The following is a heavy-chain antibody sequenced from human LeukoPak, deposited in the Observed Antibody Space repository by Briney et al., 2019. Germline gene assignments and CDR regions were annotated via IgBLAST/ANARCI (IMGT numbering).Heavy chain of an antibody. D-gene: IGHD5-18*01. CDR2: IYSGGTT. V-gene: IGHV3-53*01. CDR3: ARDGYGNNYMDV. J-gene: IGHJ6*03. CDR1: GFTVSGNF. Sequence: PGGSLRLSCAASGFTVSGNFMSWVRQAPGKGLEWVSVIYSGGTTYYADSVRGRFTISRDNSKNTLYLQMNSLRAVDTAVYYCARDGYGNNYMDVWGKGTTVTVSS.